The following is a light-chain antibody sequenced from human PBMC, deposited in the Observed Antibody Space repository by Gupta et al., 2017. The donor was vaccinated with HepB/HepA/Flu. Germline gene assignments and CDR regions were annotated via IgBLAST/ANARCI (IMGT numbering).Light chain of an antibody. CDR2: GAS. CDR1: QSVSSSY. CDR3: QKYGSQPPMT. V-gene: IGKV3-20*01. J-gene: IGKJ1*01. Sequence: EIVLTLSPGTLSLSPGERATLSCRASQSVSSSYLAWYQQKPGQAPRLLIDGASSRATGIPDRFSGSGSGTDFTLTISRREAEDFAVYYCQKYGSQPPMTFGQGTKVEIK.